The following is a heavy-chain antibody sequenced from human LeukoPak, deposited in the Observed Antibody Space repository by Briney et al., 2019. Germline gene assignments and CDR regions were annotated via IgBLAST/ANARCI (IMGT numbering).Heavy chain of an antibody. CDR3: ARRGGSGRAFDY. D-gene: IGHD1-26*01. CDR1: GASISGGTYY. CDR2: IYYTGST. J-gene: IGHJ4*02. V-gene: IGHV4-39*01. Sequence: SETLSLTCSGSGASISGGTYYWGWIRQPPGKGLEWIGGIYYTGSTYDNPSLKSRVTISVDTSKNQFSLKLSSVTAADTAVYYCARRGGSGRAFDYWGQGTLVTVSS.